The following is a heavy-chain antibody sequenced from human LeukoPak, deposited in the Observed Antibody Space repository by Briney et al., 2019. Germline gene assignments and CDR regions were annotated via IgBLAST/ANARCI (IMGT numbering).Heavy chain of an antibody. CDR3: ARDLDF. CDR1: GFTFDDYA. CDR2: ISWNSGSI. J-gene: IGHJ3*01. D-gene: IGHD3/OR15-3a*01. Sequence: QPGRSLRLSCAASGFTFDDYAMHWVRQAPGKGLEWVSGISWNSGSIGYADSVKGRFTISRDNAKNSLYLQMNSLRDEDTAVYYCARDLDFWGQGTMVTVSS. V-gene: IGHV3-9*01.